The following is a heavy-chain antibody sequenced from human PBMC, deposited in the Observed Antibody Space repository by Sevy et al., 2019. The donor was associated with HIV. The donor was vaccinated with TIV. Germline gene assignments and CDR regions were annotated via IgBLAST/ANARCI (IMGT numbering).Heavy chain of an antibody. CDR3: AKHYIHDIADGWYFDL. CDR2: ISGGGGGT. V-gene: IGHV3-23*01. J-gene: IGHJ2*01. CDR1: GFTFNNYA. D-gene: IGHD6-13*01. Sequence: GGSLRLSCAASGFTFNNYAMSWVRQAPGKGLEGKGLEWVLTISGGGGGTYYADSVRGRFTISRDNSKNTLYLQVNSLGVEDTAVYYCAKHYIHDIADGWYFDLWGRGTLVTVSS.